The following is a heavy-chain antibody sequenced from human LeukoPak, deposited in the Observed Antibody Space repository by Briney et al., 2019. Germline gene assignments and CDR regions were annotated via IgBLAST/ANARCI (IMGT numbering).Heavy chain of an antibody. J-gene: IGHJ3*02. D-gene: IGHD2-2*02. CDR2: VYSTGST. CDR3: ARHLYEVARVAIHDAFDI. CDR1: GGSRMSGIYY. V-gene: IGHV4-61*02. Sequence: SETLSLTCTVSGGSRMSGIYYWSWIRQPAGKGLEWLGRVYSTGSTNYNPSLKGRVSISVDTSSNQFSLNLSSVTAADTAVYYCARHLYEVARVAIHDAFDIWGRGTMVTVSS.